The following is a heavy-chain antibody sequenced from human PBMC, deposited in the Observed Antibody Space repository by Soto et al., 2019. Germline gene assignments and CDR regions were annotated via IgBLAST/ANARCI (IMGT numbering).Heavy chain of an antibody. CDR1: GYTFTRCA. V-gene: IGHV1-3*01. D-gene: IGHD2-15*01. Sequence: QVQLVQSGAEVKKPGASVKVSCKASGYTFTRCAMHWVRQAPGQRLEWMGWINAGNGNTKYSQKFQGRVTITRDTSASTAYMELSSLRSEDTAVYYCARTSAGYCNGGNCYFDYWGQGTLVTVSS. J-gene: IGHJ4*02. CDR2: INAGNGNT. CDR3: ARTSAGYCNGGNCYFDY.